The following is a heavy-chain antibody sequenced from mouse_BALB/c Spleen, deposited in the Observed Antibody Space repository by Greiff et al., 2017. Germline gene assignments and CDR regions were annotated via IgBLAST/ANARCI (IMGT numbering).Heavy chain of an antibody. J-gene: IGHJ4*01. V-gene: IGHV1-69*02. CDR3: TRGGYDEAMDY. Sequence: QVQLQQPGAELVRPGASVKLSCKASGYTFTSYWINWVKQRPGQGLEWIGNIYPSDSYTNYNQKFKDKATLTVDKSSSTAYMQLSSPTSEDSAVYYCTRGGYDEAMDYWGQGTSVTVSS. CDR1: GYTFTSYW. D-gene: IGHD2-14*01. CDR2: IYPSDSYT.